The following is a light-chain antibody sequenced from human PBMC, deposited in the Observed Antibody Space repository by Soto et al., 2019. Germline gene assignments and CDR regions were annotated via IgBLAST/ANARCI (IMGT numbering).Light chain of an antibody. V-gene: IGKV1-39*01. CDR3: QQSYSTPSIT. Sequence: IQMTQSPSSLSASVGDTITITCRASQSISSYLNWYQQKPGKAPKLLIYAASSLQSGVPSRFSGSGSGTDFTLTISSLQPEDFATYYCQQSYSTPSITFGQGTKVDIK. J-gene: IGKJ1*01. CDR2: AAS. CDR1: QSISSY.